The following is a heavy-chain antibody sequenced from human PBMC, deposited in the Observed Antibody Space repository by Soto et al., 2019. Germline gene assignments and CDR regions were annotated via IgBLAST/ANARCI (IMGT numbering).Heavy chain of an antibody. CDR2: IYYSGST. V-gene: IGHV4-59*12. CDR1: GGSISSYY. D-gene: IGHD1-1*01. J-gene: IGHJ6*02. CDR3: ASAVQLEPTDYYYYYGMDV. Sequence: ETLSLTCTVSGGSISSYYWSWIRQPPGKGLEWIGYIYYSGSTNYNPSLKSRVTISVDTSKNQFSLKLSSVTAADTAVYYCASAVQLEPTDYYYYYGMDVWGQGTTVTVSS.